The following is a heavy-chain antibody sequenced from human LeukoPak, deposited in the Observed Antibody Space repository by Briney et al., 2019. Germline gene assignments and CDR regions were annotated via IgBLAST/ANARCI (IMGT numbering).Heavy chain of an antibody. Sequence: EASVKVSCKASGGTFSSYAISWVRQAPGQGLEWMGGIIPIFGTANYAQKFQGRVTITTDESTSTAYMELSSLRSEDTAVYYCARDRGIAARPGWFDPWGQGTLVTVSS. CDR1: GGTFSSYA. V-gene: IGHV1-69*05. D-gene: IGHD6-6*01. CDR3: ARDRGIAARPGWFDP. CDR2: IIPIFGTA. J-gene: IGHJ5*02.